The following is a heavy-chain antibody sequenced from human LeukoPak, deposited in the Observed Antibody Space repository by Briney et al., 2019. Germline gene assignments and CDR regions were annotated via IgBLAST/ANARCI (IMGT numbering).Heavy chain of an antibody. CDR1: GYTFSSYG. D-gene: IGHD6-13*01. Sequence: ASVKVSCKASGYTFSSYGINWVRQAPGQGLEWMGWISAYDGNTKYAEKLQGRVTMTTDTSTSTAYMELRSLRSDDTAVYYCARDPYSSSWYYYYGMDVWGQGTTVTVSS. J-gene: IGHJ6*02. CDR2: ISAYDGNT. CDR3: ARDPYSSSWYYYYGMDV. V-gene: IGHV1-18*01.